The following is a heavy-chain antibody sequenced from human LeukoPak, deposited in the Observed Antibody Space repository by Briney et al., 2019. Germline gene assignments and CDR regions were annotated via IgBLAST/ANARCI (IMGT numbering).Heavy chain of an antibody. J-gene: IGHJ4*02. CDR2: IYHSGNT. CDR1: GASTSSSFY. Sequence: PSETLSLTCSVSGASTSSSFYWSWIRQPPQRGLEWIGDIYHSGNTNYNPSLQSRVTIAVDASKNQFSLKLSSVTAADTAVYYCARSSGYYSYWGQGTLVTVSS. V-gene: IGHV4-61*01. CDR3: ARSSGYYSY. D-gene: IGHD3-22*01.